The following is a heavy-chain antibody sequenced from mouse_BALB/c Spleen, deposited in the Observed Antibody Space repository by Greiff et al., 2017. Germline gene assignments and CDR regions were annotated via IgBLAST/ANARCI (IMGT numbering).Heavy chain of an antibody. CDR3: TRPNYYGSSAWFAY. D-gene: IGHD1-1*01. CDR1: GYTFPSYW. Sequence: VQLQQSGTVLARPGASVKMSCKASGYTFPSYWMHWVNQRPGQGLEWIGAIYPGNSDTSYTQKFKGKAKLTAVTSTSTAYMELSSLTNEDSAVYYGTRPNYYGSSAWFAYWGQGTLVTVSA. V-gene: IGHV1-5*01. J-gene: IGHJ3*01. CDR2: IYPGNSDT.